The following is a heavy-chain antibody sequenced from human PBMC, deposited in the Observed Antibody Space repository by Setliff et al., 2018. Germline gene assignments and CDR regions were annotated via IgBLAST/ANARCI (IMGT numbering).Heavy chain of an antibody. CDR1: GYTSTSYA. CDR3: ARDPGYCSGGSCYSGAFDI. V-gene: IGHV1-3*01. Sequence: ASVKVSCKASGYTSTSYAMHWVRQAPGQRLEWMGWINAGNGNTKYSQKFQGRVTMTRDTSTSTVYMELSSLRSEDTAVYYCARDPGYCSGGSCYSGAFDIWGQGTMVTVSS. CDR2: INAGNGNT. J-gene: IGHJ3*02. D-gene: IGHD2-15*01.